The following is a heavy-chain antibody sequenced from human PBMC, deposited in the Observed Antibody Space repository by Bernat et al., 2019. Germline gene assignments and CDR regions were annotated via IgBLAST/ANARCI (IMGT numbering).Heavy chain of an antibody. CDR1: GYTFSSYA. CDR3: ASQLWFRELSAAFDY. J-gene: IGHJ4*02. V-gene: IGHV1-69*01. Sequence: QVQLVQSGAEVKKPGASVKVSCKASGYTFSSYAISWVRQAPGQGLEWMGGIIPIFGTANYAQKFQGRVTITADESTSTAYMELSSLRSEDTAVYYCASQLWFRELSAAFDYWGQGTLVTVSS. CDR2: IIPIFGTA. D-gene: IGHD3-10*01.